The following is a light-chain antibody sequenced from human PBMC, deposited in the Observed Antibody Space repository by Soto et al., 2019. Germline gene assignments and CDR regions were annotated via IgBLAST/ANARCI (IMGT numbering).Light chain of an antibody. J-gene: IGKJ4*01. CDR2: WAS. Sequence: EIVMTQSPDSLAVSLVESATIKCKSSRRVLYSSNNQNSSAWYQQKPGQSSQLLIYWASTRESGVPDRFSGSGSGTDFTLTISSLQAEDVAVYYCQQYYSTPLTFGGGTKV. V-gene: IGKV4-1*01. CDR3: QQYYSTPLT. CDR1: RRVLYSSNNQNS.